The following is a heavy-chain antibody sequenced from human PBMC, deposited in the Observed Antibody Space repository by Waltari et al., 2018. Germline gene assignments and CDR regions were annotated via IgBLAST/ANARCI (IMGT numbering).Heavy chain of an antibody. CDR2: IGAVTST. V-gene: IGHV3-23*01. CDR3: ARVHSLGQYDTSGAESNFDH. CDR1: GFSFRRFG. Sequence: EVQLLESGGGLVQPGGSLRLSCAASGFSFRRFGMRWVRQAPGKGLEWVSAIGAVTSTYYADSVKGRFTISRDNSKNTLFLQMNSLRAEDTAIYYCARVHSLGQYDTSGAESNFDHWGQGALVTVSS. D-gene: IGHD3-22*01. J-gene: IGHJ4*02.